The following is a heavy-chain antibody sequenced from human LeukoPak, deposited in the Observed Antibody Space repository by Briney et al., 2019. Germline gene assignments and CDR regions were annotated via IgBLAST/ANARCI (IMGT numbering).Heavy chain of an antibody. Sequence: PGGSLRLSCAASGFTLTDYAMSWVCQTPGKGLEWVSATVGSRPDTYHADSVKGRFTVSRDNSRNTLYLQMNNLRIEDSAVYYCTKAPLMSCTGAFCYPFDSWGQGVLVTVSS. J-gene: IGHJ4*02. D-gene: IGHD2-8*02. V-gene: IGHV3-23*01. CDR1: GFTLTDYA. CDR3: TKAPLMSCTGAFCYPFDS. CDR2: TVGSRPDT.